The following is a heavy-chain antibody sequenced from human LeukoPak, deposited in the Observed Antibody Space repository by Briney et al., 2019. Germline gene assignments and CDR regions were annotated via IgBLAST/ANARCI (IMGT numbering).Heavy chain of an antibody. J-gene: IGHJ6*02. D-gene: IGHD6-19*01. CDR2: ISAYNGNT. Sequence: ASVKVSCKASGYTFTSYGISWVRQAPGQGLEWMGLISAYNGNTNYAQKLQGRVTMTTDTSTSTAYMELRSLRSDDTAVYYCARGGYSSGWYLVGRYDYYYYGMDVWGQGTTVTVSS. CDR1: GYTFTSYG. CDR3: ARGGYSSGWYLVGRYDYYYYGMDV. V-gene: IGHV1-18*01.